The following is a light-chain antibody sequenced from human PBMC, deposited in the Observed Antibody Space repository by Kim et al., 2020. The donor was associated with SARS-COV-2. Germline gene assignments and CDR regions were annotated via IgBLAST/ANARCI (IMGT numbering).Light chain of an antibody. CDR2: DVS. CDR1: QTIDRNF. J-gene: IGKJ2*01. V-gene: IGKV3-20*01. Sequence: SPVQGAILSCRASQTIDRNFLAWYQQVPGLPPRLLIYDVSIRATGVPDRFSGSASGTVFTLTIDRLQPEDFAVYFCHQYAKSPKTFSQGTKLEI. CDR3: HQYAKSPKT.